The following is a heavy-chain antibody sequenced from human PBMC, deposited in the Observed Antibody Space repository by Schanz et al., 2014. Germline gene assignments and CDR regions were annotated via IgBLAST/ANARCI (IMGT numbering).Heavy chain of an antibody. Sequence: EQLVESGGGLVQPGGSLRLSCATSGFIFRSFGIHWVRQAPGKGLEWVAVIWSDGTNEYYADSVKGRFTISRDNSKNTLFLQMNSLRAEDTAVYYCARDHTTESYYSAGPPIDYWGQGTLLTVSS. V-gene: IGHV3-33*01. J-gene: IGHJ4*02. CDR3: ARDHTTESYYSAGPPIDY. CDR1: GFIFRSFG. CDR2: IWSDGTNE. D-gene: IGHD1-26*01.